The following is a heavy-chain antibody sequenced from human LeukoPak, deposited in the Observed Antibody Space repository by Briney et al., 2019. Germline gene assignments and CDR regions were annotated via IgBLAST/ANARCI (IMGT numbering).Heavy chain of an antibody. CDR3: ARDSDLVVVTGYYYGMDV. V-gene: IGHV1-2*02. CDR2: INPNSGGT. D-gene: IGHD2-21*02. J-gene: IGHJ6*02. Sequence: ASVKVSCKASGYTFTGYYMHWVRQAPGQGLEWMGWINPNSGGTNYAQKFQGRVTMTRDTSISTAYMELSRLRSDDTAVYYCARDSDLVVVTGYYYGMDVWGQGTTVTVSS. CDR1: GYTFTGYY.